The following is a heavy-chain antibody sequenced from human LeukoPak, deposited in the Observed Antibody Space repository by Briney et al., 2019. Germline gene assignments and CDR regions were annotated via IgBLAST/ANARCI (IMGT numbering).Heavy chain of an antibody. D-gene: IGHD6-19*01. J-gene: IGHJ4*02. CDR1: GYTFTGYY. CDR3: AKEYSSGWSRFDY. Sequence: EASVKVSCKASGYTFTGYYIHWVRQAPGQGLEWMGWINPNSGGTNYAQKFQGRVTMTRDTSISTAYMELSRLISDDTAVYYCAKEYSSGWSRFDYCGQGTLVTVSS. CDR2: INPNSGGT. V-gene: IGHV1-2*02.